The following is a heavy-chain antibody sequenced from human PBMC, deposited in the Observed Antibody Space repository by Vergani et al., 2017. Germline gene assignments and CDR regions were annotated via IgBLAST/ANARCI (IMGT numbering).Heavy chain of an antibody. J-gene: IGHJ4*02. CDR1: GGSISSSNW. CDR2: IYHSGST. D-gene: IGHD3-16*01. Sequence: QVQLQESGPGLVKPPGTLSLTCAVSGGSISSSNWWSWVRQPPGKGLEWIGEIYHSGSTNYNPSLKSRVTISVDKSKNQFSLKLSSVTAADTAVYYCARMWGYDEGDAFRIGYFDSWGPGILVTVSS. V-gene: IGHV4-4*03. CDR3: ARMWGYDEGDAFRIGYFDS.